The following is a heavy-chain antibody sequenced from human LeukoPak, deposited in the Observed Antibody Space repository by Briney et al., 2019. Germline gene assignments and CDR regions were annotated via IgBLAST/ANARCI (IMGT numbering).Heavy chain of an antibody. CDR3: ARGQRAARPYGY. V-gene: IGHV4-39*07. D-gene: IGHD6-6*01. J-gene: IGHJ4*02. CDR1: GGSISSSSYY. Sequence: SETLSLTCTVSGGSISSSSYYWGWIRQPPGKGLEWIGSIYYSGSTYYNPSLKSRVTISVDTSKNQFSLKLSSVTAADTAVYYCARGQRAARPYGYWGQGTLVTVSS. CDR2: IYYSGST.